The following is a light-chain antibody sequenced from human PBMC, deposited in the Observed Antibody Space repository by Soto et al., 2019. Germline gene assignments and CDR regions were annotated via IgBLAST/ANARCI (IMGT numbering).Light chain of an antibody. CDR3: QQSYKTPYT. V-gene: IGKV1-39*01. CDR1: QSLSSY. Sequence: DIQMTQSPSSLSASVGDRVTITCRASQSLSSYLNWYQQKPGKAPKLLIYAASTLQSGVPSRFSASGSGTHFTLTISSLQPEDFATYYCQQSYKTPYTFGQGTKLEIK. CDR2: AAS. J-gene: IGKJ2*01.